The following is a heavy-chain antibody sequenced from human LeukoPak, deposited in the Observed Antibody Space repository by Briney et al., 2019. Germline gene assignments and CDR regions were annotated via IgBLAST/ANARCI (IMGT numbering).Heavy chain of an antibody. J-gene: IGHJ4*02. Sequence: SETLSLTCTVSGGSISSYYWNWIRQPPGKGLEWIGYIYYSGSTNYNPSLKSRVTISVDTSKNQFSLKLSSVTAADTAVYYCAGDSAYCSGGTCLRVFDYWGQGTLVTVSS. CDR1: GGSISSYY. D-gene: IGHD2-15*01. CDR3: AGDSAYCSGGTCLRVFDY. V-gene: IGHV4-59*01. CDR2: IYYSGST.